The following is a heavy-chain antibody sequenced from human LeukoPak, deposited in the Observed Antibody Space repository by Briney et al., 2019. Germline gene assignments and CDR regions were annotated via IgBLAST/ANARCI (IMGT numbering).Heavy chain of an antibody. Sequence: GGSLRLSCAASGFTFSNYWINWVRQAPGKGLEWVANIKQDGSETYCVDSVKGRFTISRDNAKNSLYLQMKSLRVEDTAVYYCARDAGGRTQREGWFDPWGQGTLVTVSS. D-gene: IGHD1-26*01. J-gene: IGHJ5*02. CDR3: ARDAGGRTQREGWFDP. CDR1: GFTFSNYW. CDR2: IKQDGSET. V-gene: IGHV3-7*01.